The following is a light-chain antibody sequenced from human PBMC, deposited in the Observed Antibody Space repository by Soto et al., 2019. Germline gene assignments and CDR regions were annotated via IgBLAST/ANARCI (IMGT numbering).Light chain of an antibody. CDR1: QSVSSSY. CDR3: HADGSLPRT. CDR2: GVS. Sequence: EIVLTQSPGTLSLSPGERATLSCRASQSVSSSYLAWYQQKPGQAPRLLIYGVSSRDTGIPDRLSGSEYGTDLNHAISSPEPEDLAVYCSHADGSLPRTFGEGTKVEIK. V-gene: IGKV3-20*01. J-gene: IGKJ1*01.